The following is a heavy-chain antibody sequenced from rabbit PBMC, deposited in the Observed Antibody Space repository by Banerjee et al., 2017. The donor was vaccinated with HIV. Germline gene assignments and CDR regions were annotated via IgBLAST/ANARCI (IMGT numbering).Heavy chain of an antibody. D-gene: IGHD7-1*01. CDR1: GFDFSSNA. Sequence: QQQLEESGGGLVKPGGTLTLTCTASGFDFSSNAMCWVRQAPGKGPEWIACIYNGDGSTYYASWVNGRFTISKTSSTTVTLQMTSLTAADTATYFCARSYSGYGSAMAYVNLWGQGTLVTVS. J-gene: IGHJ4*01. CDR3: ARSYSGYGSAMAYVNL. V-gene: IGHV1S47*01. CDR2: IYNGDGST.